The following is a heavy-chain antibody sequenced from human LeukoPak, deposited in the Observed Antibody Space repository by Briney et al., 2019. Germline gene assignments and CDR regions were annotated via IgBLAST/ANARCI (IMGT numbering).Heavy chain of an antibody. J-gene: IGHJ6*03. Sequence: SETLSLTCTVSGGSISSGDYYWSWIRQPPGKGLEWIGYFYYSGSTNYNPSLKSRVTISVDTSKNQFSLKLSSVTAADTAVYYCARDMRGEYCSSTSCPPNPGYYYYYMDVWGKGTTVTVSS. V-gene: IGHV4-61*08. D-gene: IGHD2-2*01. CDR1: GGSISSGDYY. CDR2: FYYSGST. CDR3: ARDMRGEYCSSTSCPPNPGYYYYYMDV.